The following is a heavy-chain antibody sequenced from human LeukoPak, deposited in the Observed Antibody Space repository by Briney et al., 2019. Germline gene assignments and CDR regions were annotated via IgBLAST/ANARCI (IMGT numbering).Heavy chain of an antibody. CDR2: INHDAKTI. J-gene: IGHJ4*02. CDR1: GFIFGDYV. V-gene: IGHV3-48*02. CDR3: ARDNDWAFHY. Sequence: GGSLRPSCAASGFIFGDYVMSWVRQAPGKGLEWASYINHDAKTIYYADSVKGRFTISGDNAKNSLYLQRNSLRDEDTAVYYCARDNDWAFHYWGQGTLVTVSS. D-gene: IGHD3-9*01.